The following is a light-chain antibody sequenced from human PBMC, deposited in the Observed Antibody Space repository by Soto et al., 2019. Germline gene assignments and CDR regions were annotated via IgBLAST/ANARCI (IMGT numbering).Light chain of an antibody. Sequence: EIVLTQSPDTLSLSPGERATLSCRASQSVSSYLAWYQQKPGQAPRLLIYDASNRATGIPARFSGSGSGTDFTLTISSLEPGDFAVYYCQQRSNWPLTFGGGTKVDIK. J-gene: IGKJ4*01. CDR1: QSVSSY. V-gene: IGKV3-11*01. CDR2: DAS. CDR3: QQRSNWPLT.